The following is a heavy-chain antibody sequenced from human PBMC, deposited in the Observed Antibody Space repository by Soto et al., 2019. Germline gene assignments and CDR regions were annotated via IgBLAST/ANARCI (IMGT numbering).Heavy chain of an antibody. CDR3: ANVDIAAHVDYYYGMDV. J-gene: IGHJ6*02. V-gene: IGHV3-23*01. CDR1: GFTFSSYA. Sequence: EVQLLESGGGLVQPGGSLRLSCAASGFTFSSYAMSWVRQAPGKGLEWVSAISGSGGSTYYADSVKGRFTISRDNSKNTLYLQMNSLRAEDTAVYYCANVDIAAHVDYYYGMDVWGHGTTVTVSS. CDR2: ISGSGGST. D-gene: IGHD6-6*01.